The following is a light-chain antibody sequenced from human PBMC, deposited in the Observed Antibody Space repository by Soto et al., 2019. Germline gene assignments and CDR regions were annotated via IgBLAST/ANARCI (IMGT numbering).Light chain of an antibody. Sequence: EIVLTQSPGTLSLSPGERATLSCRASQSITNSFLAWYQQKPGQAPRLLMSGTSSRATGIPERFSGSGSGTDFTLTISRLEPEDFAVYYCQQFGDSLITFGQGTRLEIK. CDR2: GTS. V-gene: IGKV3-20*01. J-gene: IGKJ5*01. CDR3: QQFGDSLIT. CDR1: QSITNSF.